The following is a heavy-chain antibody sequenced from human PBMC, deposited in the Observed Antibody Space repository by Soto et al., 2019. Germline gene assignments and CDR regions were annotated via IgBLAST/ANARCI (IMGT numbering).Heavy chain of an antibody. D-gene: IGHD5-18*01. J-gene: IGHJ4*02. CDR3: ARAKNAPTDMGTNFDY. V-gene: IGHV4-30-4*01. Sequence: PSETLSLTCTVSGGSISSGDYYWSWIRQPPGKGLEWIGYIYYSGSTYYNPSLKSRVTISVDTSKNQFSLKLSSVTAADTAVYYCARAKNAPTDMGTNFDYWGQGTLVTV. CDR2: IYYSGST. CDR1: GGSISSGDYY.